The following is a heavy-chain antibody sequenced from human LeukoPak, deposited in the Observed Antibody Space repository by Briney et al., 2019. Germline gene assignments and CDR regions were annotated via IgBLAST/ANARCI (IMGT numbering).Heavy chain of an antibody. CDR1: GGSISSYY. CDR3: ARGYCSSTEGGVWFDP. CDR2: IHYSGST. J-gene: IGHJ5*02. V-gene: IGHV4-59*12. Sequence: SETLSLTCTVSGGSISSYYWSWIRQPPGKGLEWIGYIHYSGSTNYNPSLKSRLTISVETSKNQFSLKLSSVTAADTAVYYCARGYCSSTEGGVWFDPWGQGTLVTVSS. D-gene: IGHD2-2*01.